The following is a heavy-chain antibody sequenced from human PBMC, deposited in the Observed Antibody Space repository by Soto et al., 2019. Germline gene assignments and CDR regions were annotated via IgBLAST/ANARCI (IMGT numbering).Heavy chain of an antibody. J-gene: IGHJ4*02. Sequence: SVKVSCKASGYTFTVSYMHWVRQAPGQGLEWMGWINPKSSGTMYPQKFQGRVTMTWDTSISTAYMALTRLRSDDTAVYYCARDLAKGGRSACLDYWGQRTMVTVS. D-gene: IGHD1-26*01. CDR1: GYTFTVSY. CDR2: INPKSSGT. CDR3: ARDLAKGGRSACLDY. V-gene: IGHV1-2*02.